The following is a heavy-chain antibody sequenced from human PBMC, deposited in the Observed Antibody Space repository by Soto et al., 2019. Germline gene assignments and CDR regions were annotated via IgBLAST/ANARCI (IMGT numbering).Heavy chain of an antibody. J-gene: IGHJ4*02. CDR2: MNPNSGNT. V-gene: IGHV1-8*01. Sequence: ASVKVSCKASGYTFTSYDINWVRQATGQGLEWMGWMNPNSGNTGYAQKFQGRVTMTRNTSISTAYMELSSLRSEDTAVYYCARGDIAVAGHDYWGQGTLVTVSS. CDR1: GYTFTSYD. D-gene: IGHD6-19*01. CDR3: ARGDIAVAGHDY.